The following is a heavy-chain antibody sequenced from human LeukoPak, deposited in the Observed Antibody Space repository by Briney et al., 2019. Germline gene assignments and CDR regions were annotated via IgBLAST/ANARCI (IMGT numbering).Heavy chain of an antibody. Sequence: ASVKVSCKASGYTFTRYGISWGRQAPGQGLEWMGWISAYNGNTNYAQKVKGRVTMTTDTSTSTAYRELRSLRSDDTAVYYCARDKIWFGELLSLYYYGMDVWGQGTTVTVSS. J-gene: IGHJ6*02. CDR1: GYTFTRYG. CDR2: ISAYNGNT. CDR3: ARDKIWFGELLSLYYYGMDV. V-gene: IGHV1-18*01. D-gene: IGHD3-10*01.